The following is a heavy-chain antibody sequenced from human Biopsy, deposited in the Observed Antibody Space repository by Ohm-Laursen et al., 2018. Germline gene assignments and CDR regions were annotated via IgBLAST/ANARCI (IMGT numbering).Heavy chain of an antibody. Sequence: SETLSLTCTASGDSVTKYYWSWIRQPPGKGLEWIGHIYYSVMTNYNPSLQSRVSISVDTSRNQVSLTLSSVTAADTAVYYCARDRGYYSDRTVPGYFDLWGRGTLVTVSS. CDR2: IYYSVMT. D-gene: IGHD3-22*01. CDR1: GDSVTKYY. J-gene: IGHJ2*01. V-gene: IGHV4-59*02. CDR3: ARDRGYYSDRTVPGYFDL.